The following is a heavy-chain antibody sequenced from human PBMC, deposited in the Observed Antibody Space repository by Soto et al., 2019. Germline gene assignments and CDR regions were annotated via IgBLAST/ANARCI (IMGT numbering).Heavy chain of an antibody. J-gene: IGHJ4*02. CDR1: GGSVSSEHYY. V-gene: IGHV4-61*03. CDR3: AGGTDGKKVAY. CDR2: FYYTGST. D-gene: IGHD5-12*01. Sequence: TSETLSLTCTVSGGSVSSEHYYWNWIRQPPGKGLEWIGYFYYTGSTNYNPSLESRLTMSVDMSKNHFSLKLTSVTAADTAVYYCAGGTDGKKVAYWGQGTLVTVSS.